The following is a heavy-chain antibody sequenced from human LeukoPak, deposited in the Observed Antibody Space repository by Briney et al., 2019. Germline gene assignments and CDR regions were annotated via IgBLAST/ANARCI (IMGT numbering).Heavy chain of an antibody. CDR2: INHSGST. Sequence: SETLSLTCAVYGGSFSGYYWSWIRQPPGKGLEWIGEINHSGSTNYNPSLKSRVTISVDTSKNQFSLKLSSVTVADTAVYYCARWVVAADYYYYMDVWGKGTTVTVSS. D-gene: IGHD2-15*01. J-gene: IGHJ6*03. CDR3: ARWVVAADYYYYMDV. CDR1: GGSFSGYY. V-gene: IGHV4-34*01.